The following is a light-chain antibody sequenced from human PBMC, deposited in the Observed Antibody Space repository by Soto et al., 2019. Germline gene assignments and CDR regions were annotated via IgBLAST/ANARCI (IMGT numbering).Light chain of an antibody. CDR1: QSVSNNY. CDR2: GAS. J-gene: IGKJ1*01. Sequence: EVVFTQSPGTLYLSPGERANLSCRASQSVSNNYLAWYQQKPGQAPRLLIYGASNRATGIPDRFSGSGSGTDFTLTISRLEPEDFAVYYCQQYGSSGTFGQGTKVDIK. CDR3: QQYGSSGT. V-gene: IGKV3-20*01.